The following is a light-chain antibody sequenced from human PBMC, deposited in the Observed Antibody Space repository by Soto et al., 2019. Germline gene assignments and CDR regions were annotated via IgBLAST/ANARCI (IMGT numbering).Light chain of an antibody. CDR3: QQRHMWPIT. CDR1: QSFRGL. J-gene: IGKJ5*01. CDR2: DAY. Sequence: EVVLAHSPXTXXXXXXXXXXXSXXASQSFRGLLAWYQQKPGQAPRLLIYDAYNRATGIPPRFSGSGSGTDFTLTISSLEPEDSAVYYCQQRHMWPITFGQGTRLEIK. V-gene: IGKV3-11*01.